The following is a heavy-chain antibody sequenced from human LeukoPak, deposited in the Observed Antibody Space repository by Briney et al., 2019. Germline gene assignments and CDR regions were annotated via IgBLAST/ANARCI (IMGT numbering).Heavy chain of an antibody. CDR3: ARGYGSGSSIFDY. Sequence: GGSLRLSCAASGFTFSSYGMHWVRQAPGKGPEWVAVIWYDGSNKYYADSVKGRFTISRDNSKNTLYLQMNSLRAEDTAVYYCARGYGSGSSIFDYWGQGTLVTVSS. CDR2: IWYDGSNK. CDR1: GFTFSSYG. V-gene: IGHV3-33*01. D-gene: IGHD3-10*01. J-gene: IGHJ4*02.